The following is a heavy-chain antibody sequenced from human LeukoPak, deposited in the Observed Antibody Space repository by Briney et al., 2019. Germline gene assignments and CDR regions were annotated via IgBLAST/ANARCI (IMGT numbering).Heavy chain of an antibody. CDR1: GYTFTSYG. J-gene: IGHJ3*02. CDR3: ARRSRGADAFDI. V-gene: IGHV1-18*01. D-gene: IGHD3-10*01. Sequence: APVKVSCKASGYTFTSYGISWVRQAPGQGLEWMGWISAYNGNTNYAQKLQGRVTMTTDTSTSTAYMELRSLRSDDTAVYYCARRSRGADAFDIWGQGTMVTVSS. CDR2: ISAYNGNT.